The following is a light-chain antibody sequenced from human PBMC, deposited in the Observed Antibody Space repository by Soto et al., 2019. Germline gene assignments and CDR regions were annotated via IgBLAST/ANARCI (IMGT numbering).Light chain of an antibody. CDR2: AAS. CDR1: QSLTNN. Sequence: EMILTQSPATLSVSPGGRATLSCRASQSLTNNLAWYQQKPGQAPRLLIYAASTRATGIPARFSGSGSGTDFTLPISSLQSEDFAVYHCQHRGTFGPVTKVEIK. CDR3: QHRGT. J-gene: IGKJ1*01. V-gene: IGKV3-15*01.